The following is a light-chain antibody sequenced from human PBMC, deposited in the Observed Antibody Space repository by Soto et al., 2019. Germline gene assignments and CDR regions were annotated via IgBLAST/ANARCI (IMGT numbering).Light chain of an antibody. CDR2: DAS. Sequence: EIVLTQSPATLSLSPGERATLSCRASQSVSSYLAWYQQKPGQAPRLLIYDASNRATGIPARFSCSGSGTDFTLTISSLEPEDFAVYYCQQRSNWRWTFGQGTKVEIK. V-gene: IGKV3-11*01. CDR3: QQRSNWRWT. J-gene: IGKJ1*01. CDR1: QSVSSY.